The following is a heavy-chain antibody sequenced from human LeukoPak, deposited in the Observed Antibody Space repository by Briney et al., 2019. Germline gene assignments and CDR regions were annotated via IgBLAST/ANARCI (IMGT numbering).Heavy chain of an antibody. V-gene: IGHV5-51*01. Sequence: GESLKISCKGSGYSFTTTWIGWVRQMPGKGLEWMGIIYPGDSNTRYSPSFQGQVTISADKSISTAYLQWSSLKASDTAMYYCARRAGYYDSSGFFDYWGQGTLVTVSS. CDR2: IYPGDSNT. J-gene: IGHJ4*02. CDR3: ARRAGYYDSSGFFDY. D-gene: IGHD3-22*01. CDR1: GYSFTTTW.